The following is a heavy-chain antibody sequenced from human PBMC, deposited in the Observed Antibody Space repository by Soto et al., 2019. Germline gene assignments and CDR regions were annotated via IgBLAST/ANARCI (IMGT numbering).Heavy chain of an antibody. Sequence: PGESLKISCKGSGYSFTSYWIGWVRQMPGKGLEWMSVIYPGDSDTRYSPSFQGQVTISADKSISTAYLQWSSLKASDTPMYYCARLYYYGSGSYYPPHFFDYWGQGTLVTVSS. CDR1: GYSFTSYW. J-gene: IGHJ4*02. CDR3: ARLYYYGSGSYYPPHFFDY. V-gene: IGHV5-51*01. CDR2: IYPGDSDT. D-gene: IGHD3-10*01.